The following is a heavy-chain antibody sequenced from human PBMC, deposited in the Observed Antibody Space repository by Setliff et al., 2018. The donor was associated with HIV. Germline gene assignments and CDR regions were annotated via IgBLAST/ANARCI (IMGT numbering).Heavy chain of an antibody. CDR2: ISGSGGST. Sequence: PGGSLRLSCAASGFTFSSYAMSWVRQALGKGLEWVSAISGSGGSTYYADSVKGRFTISRDNSKNTLYLQMNSLRAEDTAVHYCAKDPRAAVATICDYWGQGTLVTVSS. J-gene: IGHJ4*02. CDR1: GFTFSSYA. V-gene: IGHV3-23*01. CDR3: AKDPRAAVATICDY. D-gene: IGHD5-12*01.